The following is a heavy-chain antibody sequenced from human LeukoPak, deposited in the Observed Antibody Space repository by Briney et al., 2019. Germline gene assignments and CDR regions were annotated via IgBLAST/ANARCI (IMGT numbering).Heavy chain of an antibody. D-gene: IGHD3-10*01. Sequence: SETLSLTCAVFGGSFDGYYWSWIRQSPGKGLEWIGEITYDGRTKYNPSLRSRVSISVDTSKNQFSLKLSSVTAADTAVYYCARRPRGMVRGVRNNWFDPWGQGTLVTVSS. J-gene: IGHJ5*02. CDR3: ARRPRGMVRGVRNNWFDP. CDR2: ITYDGRT. CDR1: GGSFDGYY. V-gene: IGHV4-34*01.